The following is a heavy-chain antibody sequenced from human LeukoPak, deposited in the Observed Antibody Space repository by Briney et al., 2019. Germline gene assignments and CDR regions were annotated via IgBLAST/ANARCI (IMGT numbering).Heavy chain of an antibody. CDR2: IHPRRGDT. V-gene: IGHV1-2*02. CDR1: GYSFTAFY. J-gene: IGHJ5*02. CDR3: ARGSSGIVVRGVAWAWFDP. D-gene: IGHD3-10*01. Sequence: ASVKVSCKTSGYSFTAFYIHWVRQAPGQGLEWMGWIHPRRGDTNYAQKFQGRVTMARDTSISTAYLDLSSLRSDDTAVYYCARGSSGIVVRGVAWAWFDPWGQGTLVTVSS.